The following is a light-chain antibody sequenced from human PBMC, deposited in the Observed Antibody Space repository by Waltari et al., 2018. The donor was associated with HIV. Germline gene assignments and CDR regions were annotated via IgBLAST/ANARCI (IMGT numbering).Light chain of an antibody. Sequence: QSVLKQPPSVSGAPGQRVTISCTGSSSNIGAGYDVHWYQQLPGTAPKLLIYDNTNRPSGVPDRISGSKSGTSASLAITGLQAEDEADYYCQSYDSSLSGYVFGTGTKVTVL. V-gene: IGLV1-40*01. CDR2: DNT. J-gene: IGLJ1*01. CDR3: QSYDSSLSGYV. CDR1: SSNIGAGYD.